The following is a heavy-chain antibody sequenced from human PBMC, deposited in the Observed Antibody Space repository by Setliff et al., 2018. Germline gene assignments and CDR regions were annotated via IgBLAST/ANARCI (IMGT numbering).Heavy chain of an antibody. J-gene: IGHJ5*02. Sequence: SETLSLTCTVSGASINSLSWWSWVRQPPGKGLEWIGEIYHDGNDKYTPSVHYSPSLKSRVTISIDKSNNQFSLKLTSMTAADTAVYYCARHGVAAGHTDNYFDPWGQGTLVTVSS. V-gene: IGHV4-4*02. CDR2: IYHDGND. CDR3: ARHGVAAGHTDNYFDP. D-gene: IGHD6-13*01. CDR1: GASINSLSW.